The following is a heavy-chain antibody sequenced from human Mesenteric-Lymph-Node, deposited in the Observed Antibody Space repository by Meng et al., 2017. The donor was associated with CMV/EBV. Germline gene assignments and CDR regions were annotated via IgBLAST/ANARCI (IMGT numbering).Heavy chain of an antibody. CDR3: ARGERLRYFDWLSYYFDY. Sequence: YTCTSYDSNWVRQATGQGLEWMGWMNPNSGNTGYEQKFQGRVTMTRNTSISTAYMELSSLRSEDTAVYYCARGERLRYFDWLSYYFDYWGQGTLVTVSS. J-gene: IGHJ4*02. CDR1: YTCTSYD. CDR2: MNPNSGNT. V-gene: IGHV1-8*01. D-gene: IGHD3-9*01.